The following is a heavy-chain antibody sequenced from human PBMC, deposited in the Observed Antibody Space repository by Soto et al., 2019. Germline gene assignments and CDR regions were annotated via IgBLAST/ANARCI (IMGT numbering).Heavy chain of an antibody. D-gene: IGHD6-19*01. CDR2: IVVGSGNT. CDR3: AAPDPGYIAVAGTPAMDV. V-gene: IGHV1-58*01. CDR1: GFTFTSSA. Sequence: GASVKVSCKASGFTFTSSAVQWVRQARGQRLEWIGWIVVGSGNTNYAQKFQERVTITRDMSTSTAYMELSSLRSEDTAVYYCAAPDPGYIAVAGTPAMDVWGQGTTVTVSS. J-gene: IGHJ6*02.